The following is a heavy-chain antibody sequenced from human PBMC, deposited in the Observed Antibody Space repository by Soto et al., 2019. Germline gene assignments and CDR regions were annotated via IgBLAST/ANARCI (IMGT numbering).Heavy chain of an antibody. J-gene: IGHJ4*02. CDR1: GFNFRDHD. CDR2: ISSSSSTI. Sequence: RDCNTAAGFNFRDHDRSWIRKATGKGLEWVSYISSSSSTIYYADSVKGRFTISRDNAKNSLYPQMNSLRAEDTAVYYCARVPYSSSWTPIDYWGQGTLVTVSS. V-gene: IGHV3-11*04. CDR3: ARVPYSSSWTPIDY. D-gene: IGHD6-13*01.